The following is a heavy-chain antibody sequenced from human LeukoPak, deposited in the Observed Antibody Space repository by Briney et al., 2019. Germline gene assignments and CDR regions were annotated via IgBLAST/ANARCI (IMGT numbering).Heavy chain of an antibody. J-gene: IGHJ4*02. D-gene: IGHD1-1*01. Sequence: PSETLSLTCTVSGGSISSYYWSWIRQPAGKGLEWIGRIYNSGSTNYNPSLQSRVTMSVDSSKNQFSLRLSSVTAADTAVYYCAREQMAATGTIDYWGQGTLVTVSP. CDR3: AREQMAATGTIDY. CDR2: IYNSGST. V-gene: IGHV4-4*07. CDR1: GGSISSYY.